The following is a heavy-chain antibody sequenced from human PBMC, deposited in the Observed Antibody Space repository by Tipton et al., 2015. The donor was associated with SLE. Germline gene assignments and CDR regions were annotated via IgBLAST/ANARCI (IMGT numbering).Heavy chain of an antibody. CDR2: IYYSGST. V-gene: IGHV4-59*12. J-gene: IGHJ4*02. CDR1: GDSISSYY. D-gene: IGHD1-26*01. CDR3: ARDWDSGSTWDY. Sequence: TLSLTCTVSGDSISSYYWNWIRQPPGKGLEWLGYIYYSGSTYYNPSLKSRVTISVDTSKNQFSLNLSSVTAADTAVYYCARDWDSGSTWDYWGQGTLVTVSS.